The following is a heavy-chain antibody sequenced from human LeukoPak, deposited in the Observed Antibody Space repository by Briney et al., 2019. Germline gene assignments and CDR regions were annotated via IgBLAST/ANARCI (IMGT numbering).Heavy chain of an antibody. V-gene: IGHV4-59*01. J-gene: IGHJ6*03. CDR1: GGSISSYY. Sequence: SETLSLTCTVSGGSISSYYWSWIRQPPGKGLEWIGYIYYSGSTNHNPSLESRVTISVDTSKNQFSLKLSSVTTADTAVYYCARASGSYYLGGYYYYMDVWGKGTTVTISS. CDR2: IYYSGST. D-gene: IGHD1-26*01. CDR3: ARASGSYYLGGYYYYMDV.